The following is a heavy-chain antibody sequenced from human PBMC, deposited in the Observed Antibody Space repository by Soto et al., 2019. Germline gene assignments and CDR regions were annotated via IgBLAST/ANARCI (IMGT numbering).Heavy chain of an antibody. CDR1: GYRFTNYW. Sequence: PGESLKISCKGSGYRFTNYWIGWVRQMPGKGLEWMGLIYPGDSDTRYSPSFQGQVTISADKSISTAYLQWSSLKASDTAMYYCVLVVRGVMTEAYYFDYWGQGTLVTVSS. CDR2: IYPGDSDT. V-gene: IGHV5-51*01. D-gene: IGHD3-10*01. J-gene: IGHJ4*02. CDR3: VLVVRGVMTEAYYFDY.